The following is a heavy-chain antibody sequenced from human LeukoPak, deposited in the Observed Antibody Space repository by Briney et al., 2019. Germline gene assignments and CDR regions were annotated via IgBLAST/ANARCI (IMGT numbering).Heavy chain of an antibody. D-gene: IGHD1-26*01. CDR3: AKSVGAIKVDAFDI. J-gene: IGHJ3*02. Sequence: GGSLRLSCAASGFTFSSYGMHWVRQAPGKGLEWVAVISYDGSNKYYADSVKGRFTISRDNSKNTLYLQMNSLRAEDTAVYYCAKSVGAIKVDAFDIWGQGTMVTVSS. V-gene: IGHV3-30*18. CDR1: GFTFSSYG. CDR2: ISYDGSNK.